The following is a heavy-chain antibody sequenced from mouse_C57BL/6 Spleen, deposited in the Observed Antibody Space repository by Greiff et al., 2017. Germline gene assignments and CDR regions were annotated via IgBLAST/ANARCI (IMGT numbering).Heavy chain of an antibody. V-gene: IGHV1-82*01. Sequence: QVQLKESGPELVKPGASVKISCKASGYAFSSSWMNWVKQRPGKGLEWIGRIYPGDGDTNYNGKFKGKATLTADKSSSTAYMQLSSLTSEDSAVYFCARSHSSGYIYWGQGTTLTVSS. D-gene: IGHD3-2*02. CDR2: IYPGDGDT. CDR3: ARSHSSGYIY. J-gene: IGHJ2*01. CDR1: GYAFSSSW.